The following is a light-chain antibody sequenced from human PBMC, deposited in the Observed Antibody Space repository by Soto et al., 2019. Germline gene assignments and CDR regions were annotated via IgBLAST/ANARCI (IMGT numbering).Light chain of an antibody. J-gene: IGKJ1*01. V-gene: IGKV3-15*01. Sequence: EIVMTQSPATLSVSPGERATLSCRASQSVSSNLAWYQQKPGRAPRLLIYGASTRATGIPARFSGSGSGTEFTLTISSLQSEDFAVYYCQQYKGTFGQGTKVDIK. CDR2: GAS. CDR1: QSVSSN. CDR3: QQYKGT.